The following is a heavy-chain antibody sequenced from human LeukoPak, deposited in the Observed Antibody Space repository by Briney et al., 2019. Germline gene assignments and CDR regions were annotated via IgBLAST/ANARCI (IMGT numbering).Heavy chain of an antibody. V-gene: IGHV3-53*01. CDR3: ARGIGSTVFFDH. D-gene: IGHD4-11*01. Sequence: GGSLRLSCAASGITVSSNYMSWVRQAPGKGLEWVSVMYSGGNTYYADSVKGRFTISRHKSKNTLYLQMNSLRAEDTAVYYCARGIGSTVFFDHWGQGTLVTVSS. CDR1: GITVSSNY. CDR2: MYSGGNT. J-gene: IGHJ4*02.